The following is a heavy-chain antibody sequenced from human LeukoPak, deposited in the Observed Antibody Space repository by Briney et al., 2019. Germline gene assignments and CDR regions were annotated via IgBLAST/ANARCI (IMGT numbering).Heavy chain of an antibody. Sequence: GGSLRLSCAASGFTFSSYWMHWVRQAPGKGLVWVSRINSDGSSTSYADSVKGRFTISRDNSKNSLYLQMNSLRTEDTALYYCAKSSTVPYYYMDVWGKGTTVTVSS. CDR1: GFTFSSYW. CDR2: INSDGSST. V-gene: IGHV3-74*01. D-gene: IGHD4-17*01. CDR3: AKSSTVPYYYMDV. J-gene: IGHJ6*03.